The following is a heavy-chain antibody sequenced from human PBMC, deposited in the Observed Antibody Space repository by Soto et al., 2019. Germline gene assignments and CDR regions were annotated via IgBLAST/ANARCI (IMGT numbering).Heavy chain of an antibody. CDR1: GFTFSSYS. D-gene: IGHD3-16*01. CDR3: ARPVWGMNAFDI. CDR2: ISSSSSYI. J-gene: IGHJ3*02. Sequence: GESLKISCAASGFTFSSYSMNWVRQAPGKGLEWVSSISSSSSYIYYADSVKGRFTISRDNAKNSLYLQMNSLRAEDTAVYYCARPVWGMNAFDIWGQGTMVTVSS. V-gene: IGHV3-21*01.